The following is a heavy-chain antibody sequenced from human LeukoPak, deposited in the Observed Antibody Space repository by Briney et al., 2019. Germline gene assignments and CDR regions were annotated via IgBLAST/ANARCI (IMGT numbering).Heavy chain of an antibody. V-gene: IGHV4-39*01. J-gene: IGHJ5*02. D-gene: IGHD3-3*01. CDR3: ARQSPGYDFWSINWLDP. CDR2: IYYSGST. Sequence: PSETLSLTCTVSGGSISSSSYYWGWIRQPPGKGLEWIGSIYYSGSTYYNPSLKSRVTISVDTSKNQFSLKLSSVTAADTAVYYCARQSPGYDFWSINWLDPWGQGTLVTVSS. CDR1: GGSISSSSYY.